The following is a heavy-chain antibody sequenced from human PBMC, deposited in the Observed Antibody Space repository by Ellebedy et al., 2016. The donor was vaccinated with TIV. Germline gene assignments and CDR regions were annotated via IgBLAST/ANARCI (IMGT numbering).Heavy chain of an antibody. Sequence: GESLKISCAVSGFSVSANYMSWVRQPPGKGLEWVSIIYSSGITYYPESVQGRFTISRDTSKNTVSLQINSLRAEDTAVYYCSRVDLGLAFHSWGRGTLVTVSS. CDR3: SRVDLGLAFHS. D-gene: IGHD3/OR15-3a*01. V-gene: IGHV3-53*01. CDR1: GFSVSANY. CDR2: IYSSGIT. J-gene: IGHJ4*02.